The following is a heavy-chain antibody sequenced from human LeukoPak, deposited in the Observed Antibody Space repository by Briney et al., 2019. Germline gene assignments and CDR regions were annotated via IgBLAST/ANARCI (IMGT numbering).Heavy chain of an antibody. J-gene: IGHJ6*02. CDR3: ARDRKLWCMDGLDV. CDR2: IWYDGSNK. D-gene: IGHD2-8*01. Sequence: GGSLRLSCAASGFTFSSYGMHWVRQAPGKGLEWVAVIWYDGSNKYYADSVKGRFTISRDNSKNTLYLQMNSLRAEDTAVYYCARDRKLWCMDGLDVWGQGTTVTVSS. CDR1: GFTFSSYG. V-gene: IGHV3-33*01.